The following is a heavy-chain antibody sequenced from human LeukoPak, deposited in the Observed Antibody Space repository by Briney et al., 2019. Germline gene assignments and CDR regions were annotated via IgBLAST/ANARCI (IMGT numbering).Heavy chain of an antibody. CDR2: IYYSGST. D-gene: IGHD2-15*01. CDR1: GGSISSSSYY. CDR3: ARRRDRGSGGAFDI. J-gene: IGHJ3*02. V-gene: IGHV4-39*01. Sequence: SETLSLTCTVSGGSISSSSYYWGWIRQPPGKGLEWIGSIYYSGSTYYNPSLKSRVTISVDTSKNQFSLKLSSVTAADTAVYYCARRRDRGSGGAFDIWGQGTMVTVSS.